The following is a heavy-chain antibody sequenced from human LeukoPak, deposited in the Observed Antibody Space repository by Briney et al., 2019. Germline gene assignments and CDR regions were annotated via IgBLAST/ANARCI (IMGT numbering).Heavy chain of an antibody. V-gene: IGHV3-30*04. CDR3: AREVRTADFWSGYYWYYYYGMDV. CDR1: GFTFSSYA. CDR2: ISYDGSNK. Sequence: GGSLRLSCAASGFTFSSYAMHWVRQAPGKGLEWVAVISYDGSNKYYADSVKGRFTISRDNSKNTLYLQMNGLRAEDTAVYYCAREVRTADFWSGYYWYYYYGMDVWGQGTTVTVSS. D-gene: IGHD3-3*01. J-gene: IGHJ6*02.